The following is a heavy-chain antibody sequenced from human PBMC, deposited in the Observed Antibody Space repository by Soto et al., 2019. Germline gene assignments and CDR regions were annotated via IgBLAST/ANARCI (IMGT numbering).Heavy chain of an antibody. CDR2: IYYSGST. J-gene: IGHJ4*02. CDR3: ARASRYTSSWFYFNY. Sequence: QVQLQESGPGLVKPSQTLSLTCTVSSGSISSGDYYWSWVRQPPGKGMEWIGYIYYSGSTDYNSALKGRVTISVDTSKNQFSLKLSSVTAADTAVYYCARASRYTSSWFYFNYWGQGTLVTVSS. D-gene: IGHD6-13*01. CDR1: SGSISSGDYY. V-gene: IGHV4-30-4*01.